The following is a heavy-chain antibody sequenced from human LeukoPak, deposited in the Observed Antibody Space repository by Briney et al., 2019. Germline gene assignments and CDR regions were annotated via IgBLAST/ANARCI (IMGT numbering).Heavy chain of an antibody. CDR1: GFTFGHYW. V-gene: IGHV3-7*01. Sequence: GGSLRLSCAASGFTFGHYWMTWVRQAPGKGLEWVANIHQDGVEKHYVDSVKGRFTISRDNAKNSLYLQMNSLRAEDTAVYYCARWCGSYFGGTPDAFDIWGQGTLVTVSS. D-gene: IGHD1-26*01. J-gene: IGHJ3*02. CDR2: IHQDGVEK. CDR3: ARWCGSYFGGTPDAFDI.